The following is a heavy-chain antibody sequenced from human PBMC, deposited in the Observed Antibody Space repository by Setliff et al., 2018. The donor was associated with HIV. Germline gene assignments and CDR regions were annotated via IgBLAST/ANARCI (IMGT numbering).Heavy chain of an antibody. V-gene: IGHV3-21*01. J-gene: IGHJ4*02. CDR2: ISSTSYYI. CDR3: VRQPCSGGSCYSRDFDY. D-gene: IGHD2-15*01. Sequence: GGSLRLSCAASGFTFSSYSMNWVRQAPGKGLEWVSSISSTSYYIYCADSVKGRFTISRDNAKTSLYLQMNSLRAEDTAVYYCVRQPCSGGSCYSRDFDYWGQGTLVTVSS. CDR1: GFTFSSYS.